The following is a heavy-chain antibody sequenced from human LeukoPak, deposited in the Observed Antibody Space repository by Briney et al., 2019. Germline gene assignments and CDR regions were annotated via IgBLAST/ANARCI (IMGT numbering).Heavy chain of an antibody. CDR3: ARYLSVPAAASLRYFDY. CDR1: GYTFTSYG. V-gene: IGHV1-24*01. Sequence: ASVKVSCKASGYTFTSYGISWVRQAAGQGLEWMGGFDPEDGETIYAQKFQGRVTMTEDTSTDTAYMELRSLRSDDTAVYYCARYLSVPAAASLRYFDYWGQGTLVTVSS. CDR2: FDPEDGET. D-gene: IGHD2-2*01. J-gene: IGHJ4*02.